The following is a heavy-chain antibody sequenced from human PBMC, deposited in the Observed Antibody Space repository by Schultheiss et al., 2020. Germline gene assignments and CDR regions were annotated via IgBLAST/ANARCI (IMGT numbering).Heavy chain of an antibody. CDR2: IIPNSGDT. Sequence: ASVKVSCKASGYTFTAYHVHWVRQAPGQGLEWLGWIIPNSGDTKYALKFQGRVTMTRDTSISTAYMELNSLRSDDTAVYYCAREIRGTGDGNWFDPWGQGTLVTVSS. D-gene: IGHD7-27*01. CDR3: AREIRGTGDGNWFDP. CDR1: GYTFTAYH. V-gene: IGHV1-2*02. J-gene: IGHJ5*02.